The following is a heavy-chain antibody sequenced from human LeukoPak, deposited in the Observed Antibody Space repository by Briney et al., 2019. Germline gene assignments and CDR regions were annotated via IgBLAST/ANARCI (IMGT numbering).Heavy chain of an antibody. Sequence: PLETLSLTCSVYGGSFSGYYWSWIRQPPGKGLEWIGEINHSGSTNYNPSLKSRVTISVDTSKNQFSLKLSSVTAADTAVYYCARATYYYGSGSYYKPYNWFDPWGQGTLVTVSS. V-gene: IGHV4-34*01. J-gene: IGHJ5*02. D-gene: IGHD3-10*01. CDR1: GGSFSGYY. CDR2: INHSGST. CDR3: ARATYYYGSGSYYKPYNWFDP.